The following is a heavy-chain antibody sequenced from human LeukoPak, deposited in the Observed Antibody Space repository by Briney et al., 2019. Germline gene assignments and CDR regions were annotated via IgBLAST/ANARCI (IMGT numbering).Heavy chain of an antibody. CDR2: ISYDGSSE. V-gene: IGHV3-30*18. J-gene: IGHJ3*01. CDR3: AKDSDIAVAGTDDAFDL. D-gene: IGHD6-19*01. Sequence: GGSLRLSCAASGFXFSSYGIHWVRQAPGKGLQWVAVISYDGSSEYYADSVKGRFIISRDNSKNTLYLQVNSLRAEDTAVYYCAKDSDIAVAGTDDAFDLWGQGTMVTVSS. CDR1: GFXFSSYG.